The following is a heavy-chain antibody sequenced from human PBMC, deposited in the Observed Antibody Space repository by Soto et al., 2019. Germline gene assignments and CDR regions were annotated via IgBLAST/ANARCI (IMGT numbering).Heavy chain of an antibody. Sequence: SETLSLTCTVSGGSISSSSYYWGWIRQPPGKGLEWIGSIYYSGSTYYNPSLKSRVTLSVDTSKNQFSLQLSSVTAADTAVYYCARGPKDIVVVPAAMRWGSYFDYWGQGTLVTVSS. D-gene: IGHD2-2*01. CDR1: GGSISSSSYY. V-gene: IGHV4-39*01. J-gene: IGHJ4*02. CDR2: IYYSGST. CDR3: ARGPKDIVVVPAAMRWGSYFDY.